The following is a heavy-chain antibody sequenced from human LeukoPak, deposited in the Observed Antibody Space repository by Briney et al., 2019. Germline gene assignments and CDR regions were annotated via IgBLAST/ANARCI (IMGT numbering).Heavy chain of an antibody. J-gene: IGHJ4*02. V-gene: IGHV1-2*02. D-gene: IGHD3-10*01. CDR2: INPNSGGT. CDR3: ARDSGERGSGSYLIAY. CDR1: GYTFTGYY. Sequence: ASVKVSCKSSGYTFTGYYIHWVRQAPGQGLEWMGWINPNSGGTSYAQKFQGRVTMTRDTSISTAYMELSRLRSDDTAVYYCARDSGERGSGSYLIAYWGQGTLVTVSS.